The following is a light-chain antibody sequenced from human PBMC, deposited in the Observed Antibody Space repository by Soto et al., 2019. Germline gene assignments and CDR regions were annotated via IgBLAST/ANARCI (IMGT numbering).Light chain of an antibody. CDR1: QSINSW. J-gene: IGKJ2*01. V-gene: IGKV1-5*03. CDR2: KAS. CDR3: QQYNSYST. Sequence: DIQMTQSPSTLSASVGDRVTITCRASQSINSWLAWYQQKPGKAPKVLIYKASTLESGVPSRFSGSGSGTEFTLTISSLQPDDFATYYCQQYNSYSTFGQGTKLEIK.